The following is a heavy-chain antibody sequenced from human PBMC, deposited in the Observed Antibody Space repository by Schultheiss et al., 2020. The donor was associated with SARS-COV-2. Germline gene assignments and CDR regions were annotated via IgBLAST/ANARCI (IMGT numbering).Heavy chain of an antibody. V-gene: IGHV4-34*01. J-gene: IGHJ4*02. CDR1: GGSFSGYY. Sequence: SETLSLTCAVYGGSFSGYYWSWIRQPPGKGLEWIGSIYHTGSTYYSPSLKSRVTISVDTSKNQFSLKLNSVTAADTAIYYCASLSVATSPRVDYWGQGILVTVSS. D-gene: IGHD5-12*01. CDR2: IYHTGST. CDR3: ASLSVATSPRVDY.